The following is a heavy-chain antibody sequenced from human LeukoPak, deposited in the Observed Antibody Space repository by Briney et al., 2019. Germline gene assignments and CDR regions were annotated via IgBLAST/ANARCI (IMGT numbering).Heavy chain of an antibody. D-gene: IGHD5-24*01. J-gene: IGHJ4*02. Sequence: ASVKVSCKASGYTFTGYYMHWVRQAPGQGLEWMGWINPNSGGTNYAQKFQGRATMTRDTSISTAYMELSRLRSDDTAVYYCARDLEMAGTGAYYFDYWGQGTLVTVSS. CDR1: GYTFTGYY. V-gene: IGHV1-2*02. CDR2: INPNSGGT. CDR3: ARDLEMAGTGAYYFDY.